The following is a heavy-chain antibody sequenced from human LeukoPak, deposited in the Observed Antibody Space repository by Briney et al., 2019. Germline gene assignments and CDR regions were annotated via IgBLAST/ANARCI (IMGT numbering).Heavy chain of an antibody. CDR3: VRGSYGAYDY. CDR1: GFTFSNYW. D-gene: IGHD4-17*01. CDR2: IKEAGSEK. J-gene: IGHJ4*02. Sequence: GGSLRLSCAASGFTFSNYWMSWVRQAPGKGLEFMANIKEAGSEKYYVDSVKGRFTISRDNDKNSVHLQMNNLRAEDTAVYYCVRGSYGAYDYWGQGSLVTVSS. V-gene: IGHV3-7*01.